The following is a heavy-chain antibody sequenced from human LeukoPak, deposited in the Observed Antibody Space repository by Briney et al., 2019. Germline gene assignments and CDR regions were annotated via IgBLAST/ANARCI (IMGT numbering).Heavy chain of an antibody. Sequence: GGSLRLSCAASGFTFSSYEMNWVRQAPGKGLEWISYISTRGTNKLLADSVKGRFTISRDNTKTSLYLQMNSLRAEDTAIYYCARGYLQLDYWGQGVLVTVSS. CDR1: GFTFSSYE. CDR2: ISTRGTNK. D-gene: IGHD1-26*01. J-gene: IGHJ4*02. CDR3: ARGYLQLDY. V-gene: IGHV3-48*03.